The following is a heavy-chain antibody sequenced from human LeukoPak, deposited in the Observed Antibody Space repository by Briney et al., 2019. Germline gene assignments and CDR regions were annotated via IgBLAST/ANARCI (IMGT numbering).Heavy chain of an antibody. J-gene: IGHJ4*02. CDR2: IYYSGST. V-gene: IGHV4-59*05. Sequence: SETLSLTCTVSGGSISNYYWSWIRQPPGKGLEWIGSIYYSGSTYYNPSLKSRVTISVDTSKNQFSLKLSSVTAADTAVYYCARRLAGHYDSSRYFDYWGQGTLVTVSS. CDR3: ARRLAGHYDSSRYFDY. D-gene: IGHD3-22*01. CDR1: GGSISNYY.